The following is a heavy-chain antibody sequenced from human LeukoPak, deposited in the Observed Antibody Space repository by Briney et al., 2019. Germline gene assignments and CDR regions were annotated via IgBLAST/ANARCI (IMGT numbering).Heavy chain of an antibody. CDR2: INSDGSTT. V-gene: IGHV3-74*01. CDR3: ARVAGPSDVASGVFDI. D-gene: IGHD2-8*01. J-gene: IGHJ3*02. CDR1: GFTFSNYW. Sequence: SGGSLRLSCAASGFTFSNYWMHWVRQTPGKGLLWVSRINSDGSTTSSADSVKGRFTISRDNAKNPLYLQMNSLRAEDTAVYYCARVAGPSDVASGVFDIWGQGTMVTVSS.